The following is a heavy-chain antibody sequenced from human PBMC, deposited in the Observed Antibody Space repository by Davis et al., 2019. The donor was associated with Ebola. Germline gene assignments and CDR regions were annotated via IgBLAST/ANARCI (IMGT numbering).Heavy chain of an antibody. V-gene: IGHV1-2*02. J-gene: IGHJ4*02. CDR3: ARELLVTGYKCADY. CDR1: GYNFIEYF. Sequence: ASVKVSCKASGYNFIEYFMHWVRQAPGQGLEWMGRINSNNGDTNYAQKFQGRVTMTRDTSIRTTYLELSSLRSDDTAMYYCARELLVTGYKCADYWGQGTLVTVSS. D-gene: IGHD3-9*01. CDR2: INSNNGDT.